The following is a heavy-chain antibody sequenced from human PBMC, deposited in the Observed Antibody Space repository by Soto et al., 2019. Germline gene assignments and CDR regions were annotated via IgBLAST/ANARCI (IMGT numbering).Heavy chain of an antibody. CDR2: IYYTGST. V-gene: IGHV4-39*01. D-gene: IGHD3-3*02. Sequence: PSETLSLTCTVSGVSISRSSYYWAWIRQPPGKGLEWLGSIYYTGSTYYTPSLKSRVTISVDTSKNQLSLELSSVTAADTAVYYCARDFSRSSFDFWGQGALVTVPQ. CDR1: GVSISRSSYY. J-gene: IGHJ4*02. CDR3: ARDFSRSSFDF.